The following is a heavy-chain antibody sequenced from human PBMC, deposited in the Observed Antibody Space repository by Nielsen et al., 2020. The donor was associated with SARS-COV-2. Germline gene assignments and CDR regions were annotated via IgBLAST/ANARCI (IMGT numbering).Heavy chain of an antibody. V-gene: IGHV4-4*02. Sequence: SETLSLTCTVSGGSISSSNWWSWVRQPPGKGLEWIGEIYHSGSTNYNPSLKSRVTISVDKSKNQFSLKLSPVTAADTAVYYCAREGYCSGGSCLDYYYGMDVWGQGTTVTVSS. CDR3: AREGYCSGGSCLDYYYGMDV. J-gene: IGHJ6*02. CDR1: GGSISSSNW. D-gene: IGHD2-15*01. CDR2: IYHSGST.